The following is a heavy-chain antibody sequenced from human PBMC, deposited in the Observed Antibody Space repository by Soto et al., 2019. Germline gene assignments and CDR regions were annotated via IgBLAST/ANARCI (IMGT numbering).Heavy chain of an antibody. CDR2: INPKSGDT. CDR3: VRTSDCNGGTCLYYFDS. CDR1: GYTFTAFY. V-gene: IGHV1-2*02. Sequence: ASVKVSCKASGYTFTAFYMNWVRQAPGQGLEWMGWINPKSGDTSYAQKFQDRVTMTRDTSISTAYMELSRLRSDDTAVYHCVRTSDCNGGTCLYYFDSWGQGTLVTVSS. D-gene: IGHD2-15*01. J-gene: IGHJ4*02.